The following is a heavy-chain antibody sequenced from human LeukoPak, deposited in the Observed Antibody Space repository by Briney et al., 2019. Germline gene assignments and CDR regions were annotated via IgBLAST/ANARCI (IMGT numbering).Heavy chain of an antibody. CDR3: AGDMGKYGDYDAFDI. CDR1: GFTFSSYA. D-gene: IGHD4-17*01. V-gene: IGHV3-30-3*01. J-gene: IGHJ3*02. Sequence: GRSLRLSCAASGFTFSSYAMHWVRQAPGKGLEWVAVISYDGSNKYYADSVKGRFTISRDNSKNTLYLQMNSLRAEDTAVYYCAGDMGKYGDYDAFDIWGQGTMVTVSS. CDR2: ISYDGSNK.